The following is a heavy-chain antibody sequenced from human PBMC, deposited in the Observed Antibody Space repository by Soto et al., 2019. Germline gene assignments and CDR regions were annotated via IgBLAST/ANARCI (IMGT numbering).Heavy chain of an antibody. Sequence: LKISCKGSGYSFTSYWIGWVRQMPGKGLEWMGIIYPGDSDTRYSPSFQGQVTISADKSISTAYLQWSSLKASDTAMYYCARAGYCTNGVCINYGMDVWGQGTTVTVSS. V-gene: IGHV5-51*01. CDR2: IYPGDSDT. J-gene: IGHJ6*02. CDR1: GYSFTSYW. CDR3: ARAGYCTNGVCINYGMDV. D-gene: IGHD2-8*01.